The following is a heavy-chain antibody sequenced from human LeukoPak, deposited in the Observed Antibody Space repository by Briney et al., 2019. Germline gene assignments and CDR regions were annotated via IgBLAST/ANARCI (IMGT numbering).Heavy chain of an antibody. Sequence: ASVKVSCKASGYSFTGYYIHWVRQAPGQGLEWMGWINPNSGGTYYAQKFQGRVTMTRDTSISTAYMELSRLRSEDMAVYYCARGNGYYFDYWGQGTLVTVSS. D-gene: IGHD1-1*01. J-gene: IGHJ4*02. CDR3: ARGNGYYFDY. CDR2: INPNSGGT. CDR1: GYSFTGYY. V-gene: IGHV1-2*02.